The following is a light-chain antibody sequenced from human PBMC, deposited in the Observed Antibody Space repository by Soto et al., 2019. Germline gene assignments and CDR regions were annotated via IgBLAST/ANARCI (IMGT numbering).Light chain of an antibody. J-gene: IGKJ2*01. Sequence: EIVLTKSPGTLSLSPGEIATLSCRASQSVSSSYLAWYQQKPGQAPRLLIYGASSRATGIPDRFSGSGTWRDFTLTSRRLESVDLSVYYCQQYSISPYTLGQGPRLEIK. CDR3: QQYSISPYT. V-gene: IGKV3-20*01. CDR2: GAS. CDR1: QSVSSSY.